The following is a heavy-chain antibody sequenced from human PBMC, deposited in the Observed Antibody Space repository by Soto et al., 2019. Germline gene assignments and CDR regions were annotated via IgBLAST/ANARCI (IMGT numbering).Heavy chain of an antibody. J-gene: IGHJ6*03. V-gene: IGHV1-18*01. CDR1: GYTFTSYG. D-gene: IGHD2-2*03. CDR3: ARDGYCSSTSCYLKYYYYYYYMDV. Sequence: ASVKVSCKASGYTFTSYGISWVRQAPGQGLEWMGWISAYNGNTNYAQKLQGRVTMTTDTSTSTAYMELRSPRSDDTAVYYCARDGYCSSTSCYLKYYYYYYYMDVWGKGTTVTGSS. CDR2: ISAYNGNT.